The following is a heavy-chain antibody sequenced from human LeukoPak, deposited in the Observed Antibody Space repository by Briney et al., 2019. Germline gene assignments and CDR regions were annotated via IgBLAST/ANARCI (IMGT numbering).Heavy chain of an antibody. J-gene: IGHJ4*02. D-gene: IGHD3-3*01. CDR3: TKWNGYGDH. Sequence: GGSLRLSCAASGFTFSSYGMSWVRQAPGKGLEWVSGVSESGGSTYYTDSVKGRFTISRDNSRNTLYLQMNSLRAEDTAIYYCTKWNGYGDHWGQGILVTVSS. CDR2: VSESGGST. CDR1: GFTFSSYG. V-gene: IGHV3-23*01.